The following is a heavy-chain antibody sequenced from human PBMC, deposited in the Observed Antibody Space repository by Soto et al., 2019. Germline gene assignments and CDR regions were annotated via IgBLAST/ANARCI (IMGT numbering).Heavy chain of an antibody. CDR1: GGSIDNSDSF. V-gene: IGHV4-39*01. CDR3: LRVVEAATQHPDFDS. D-gene: IGHD2-15*01. J-gene: IGHJ4*02. Sequence: PSETLSLTCTVSGGSIDNSDSFWGWMRQPPGKGLEFIGSVYYSGGAYYNPSLNRRVTACVDTSKTLLSLMVNSGTAADTAVYDCLRVVEAATQHPDFDSWGQGILVTVSS. CDR2: VYYSGGA.